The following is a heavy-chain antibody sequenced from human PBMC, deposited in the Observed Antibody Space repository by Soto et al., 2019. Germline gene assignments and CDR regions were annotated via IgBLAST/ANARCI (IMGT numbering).Heavy chain of an antibody. CDR2: IYPGDSDT. CDR3: ANVQDYGGNSVSAFDI. Sequence: GESLKISCKGSGYSFTSYWIGWVRQMPWKGLEWMGIIYPGDSDTRYSPSFQGQVTISADKSISTAYLQWSSLKASDTAMYYCANVQDYGGNSVSAFDIWGQGTMVTVSS. J-gene: IGHJ3*02. CDR1: GYSFTSYW. V-gene: IGHV5-51*01. D-gene: IGHD4-17*01.